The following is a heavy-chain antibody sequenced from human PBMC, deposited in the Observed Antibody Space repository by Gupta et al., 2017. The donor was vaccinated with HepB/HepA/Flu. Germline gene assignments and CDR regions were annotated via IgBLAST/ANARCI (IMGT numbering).Heavy chain of an antibody. D-gene: IGHD7-27*01. V-gene: IGHV3-23*01. CDR3: ARAPGYYFDF. CDR2: ITDSGGRT. J-gene: IGHJ4*02. CDR1: GFTFSNYA. Sequence: EVEVLESGGGLGQPGGSLRLSCEASGFTFSNYAVRWLRQAPGKGLEWVSSITDSGGRTTYADSVKGRFTISRDNSKNTLFLQMNGLRAEDTAVYFCARAPGYYFDFWGQGILVTVSS.